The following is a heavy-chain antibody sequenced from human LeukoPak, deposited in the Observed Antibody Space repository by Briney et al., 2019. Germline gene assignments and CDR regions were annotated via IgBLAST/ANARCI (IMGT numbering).Heavy chain of an antibody. CDR1: GFTFSSYW. J-gene: IGHJ6*03. D-gene: IGHD6-19*01. CDR2: INSDGSST. CDR3: ARDESSGWYYYYYYMDV. V-gene: IGHV3-74*01. Sequence: GGPLRLSCAASGFTFSSYWMHWVRHAPGKWLVRVSRINSDGSSTSYADSVKGRFTISRDNAKNTLYLQMNSLRAEDTAVYYCARDESSGWYYYYYYMDVWGKGTTVTISS.